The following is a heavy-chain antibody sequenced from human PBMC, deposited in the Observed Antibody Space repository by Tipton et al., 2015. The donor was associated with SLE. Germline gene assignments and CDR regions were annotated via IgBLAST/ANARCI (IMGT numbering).Heavy chain of an antibody. J-gene: IGHJ4*02. CDR2: INHSGST. D-gene: IGHD6-13*01. Sequence: LRLSCAVYGGSFSGYYWSWIRQPPGKGLEWIGEINHSGSTNYNPSLKSRVTISVDTSKNQFSLRLGSVTAADTAVYYCARLPLIAAAGRYFDYWGQGTLVTLSS. CDR1: GGSFSGYY. CDR3: ARLPLIAAAGRYFDY. V-gene: IGHV4-34*01.